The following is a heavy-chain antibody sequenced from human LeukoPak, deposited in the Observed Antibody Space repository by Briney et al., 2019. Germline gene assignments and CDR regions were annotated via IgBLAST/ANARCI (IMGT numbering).Heavy chain of an antibody. CDR2: IKEDGSEK. V-gene: IGHV3-7*01. CDR3: ATDVGAD. Sequence: PGGSLRLSCAASGLTFSSSWMTWVRQTPGKGLEWVANIKEDGSEKYYVDSVKGRFTISRDNAKNPLYLQMNSLRAEDTALYYCATDVGADWGQGTLVTVSS. CDR1: GLTFSSSW. J-gene: IGHJ4*02.